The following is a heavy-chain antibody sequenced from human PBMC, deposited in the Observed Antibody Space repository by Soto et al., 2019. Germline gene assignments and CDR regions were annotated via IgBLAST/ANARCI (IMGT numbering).Heavy chain of an antibody. CDR1: GFTFSTYA. Sequence: PGGSLRLSCAASGFTFSTYALSWVRQAPGKGLEWVANIKQDGSEKYYVDSVKGRFTISRDNAKNSLYLQMNSLRAEDTAVYYCASSPIPLDNWFDPWGQGTLVTVSS. CDR2: IKQDGSEK. J-gene: IGHJ5*02. CDR3: ASSPIPLDNWFDP. V-gene: IGHV3-7*03. D-gene: IGHD6-13*01.